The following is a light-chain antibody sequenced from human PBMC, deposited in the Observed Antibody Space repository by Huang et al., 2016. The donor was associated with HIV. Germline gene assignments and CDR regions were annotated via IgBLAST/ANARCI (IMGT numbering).Light chain of an antibody. J-gene: IGKJ3*01. CDR1: QGISSW. CDR3: QQANTSLVA. V-gene: IGKV1D-12*01. CDR2: GES. Sequence: FQMTQSPSSVSAFVGDRVPITCRASQGISSWLGWYQHRPGTAPKVLIYGESTLQSGVPQRFRGSASGTEFTLTISSLQTEDSGTYYCQQANTSLVAYGPGTKVEIK.